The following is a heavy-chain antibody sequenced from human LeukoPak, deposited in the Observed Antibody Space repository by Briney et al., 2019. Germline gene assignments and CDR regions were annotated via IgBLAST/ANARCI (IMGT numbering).Heavy chain of an antibody. J-gene: IGHJ3*02. CDR1: GYTFTSYY. CDR3: ARSAAYYNEADI. V-gene: IGHV1-46*01. D-gene: IGHD3-9*01. Sequence: ASVKASCKASGYTFTSYYLHWVRQAPGQGLEWMGIINPSVGSTTYAQKFQGRLTMTSATSTSTVYMELSSLRSEDTAVYYCARSAAYYNEADIWGQGTMVTVSS. CDR2: INPSVGST.